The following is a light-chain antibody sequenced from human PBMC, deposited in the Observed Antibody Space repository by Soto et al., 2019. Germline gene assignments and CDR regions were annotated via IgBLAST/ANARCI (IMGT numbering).Light chain of an antibody. CDR1: SSDVGTYNY. CDR3: ISYTRSSTVV. V-gene: IGLV2-14*01. CDR2: EVS. Sequence: QSLLTQPASVSGSPGQSITISCTGTSSDVGTYNYVSWYQQHPGKAPKLMIYEVSNRPSGVSNRFSGSKFGNTASLTISGLQAEDEAHYYCISYTRSSTVVVGGATKLTV. J-gene: IGLJ2*01.